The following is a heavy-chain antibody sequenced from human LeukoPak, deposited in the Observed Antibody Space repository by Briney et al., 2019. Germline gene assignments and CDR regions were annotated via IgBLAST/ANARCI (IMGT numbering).Heavy chain of an antibody. CDR1: GFTVSSNY. V-gene: IGHV3-23*01. CDR3: AKDLELLRPHDAFDI. Sequence: GGSLRLSCAASGFTVSSNYMSWVRQAPGKGLEWVSAISGSGGSTYYADSVKGRFTISRDNSKNTLYLQMNSLRAEDTAVYYCAKDLELLRPHDAFDIWGQGTMVTVSS. D-gene: IGHD1-26*01. CDR2: ISGSGGST. J-gene: IGHJ3*02.